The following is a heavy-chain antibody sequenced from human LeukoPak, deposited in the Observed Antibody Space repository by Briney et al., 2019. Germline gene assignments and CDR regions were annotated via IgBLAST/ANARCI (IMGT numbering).Heavy chain of an antibody. V-gene: IGHV3-15*01. J-gene: IGHJ4*02. CDR3: TTEALGTYYYDSSGFGTGDY. CDR1: GFTFSNAW. Sequence: PGGSLRLSCAASGFTFSNAWMSWVRQAPGKGLEWVGRIKSKTDGGTTDYAAPVKGRFTISRDDSKNTLYLQMNCLKTEDTAVYYCTTEALGTYYYDSSGFGTGDYWGQGTLVTVSS. D-gene: IGHD3-22*01. CDR2: IKSKTDGGTT.